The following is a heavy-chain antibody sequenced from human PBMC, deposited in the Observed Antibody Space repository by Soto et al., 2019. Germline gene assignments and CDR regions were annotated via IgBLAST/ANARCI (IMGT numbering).Heavy chain of an antibody. J-gene: IGHJ3*02. CDR2: MYYSGST. Sequence: SETLSLTCTVSGGSISSYYWSWIRQPPGKGLEWIGYMYYSGSTNYNPSLKSRVTISVDTSKNQFSLKLSSVTAADTAVYYCARDFFSRGLFDIWTQRTMVPGSS. CDR3: ARDFFSRGLFDI. D-gene: IGHD3-10*01. V-gene: IGHV4-59*01. CDR1: GGSISSYY.